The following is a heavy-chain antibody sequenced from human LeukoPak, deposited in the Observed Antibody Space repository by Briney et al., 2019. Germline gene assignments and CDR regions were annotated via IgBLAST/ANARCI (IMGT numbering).Heavy chain of an antibody. CDR2: IIPIFGTA. V-gene: IGHV1-69*05. Sequence: GASVKVSCKASGGTFSSYAISWVRQAPGQGLEWMGGIIPIFGTANYAQKFQGRVTITTDESTSPAYLELSSLRSEDTAVYYCARDGYYGSGSYYNVADYWGQGTLVTVSS. CDR1: GGTFSSYA. D-gene: IGHD3-10*01. CDR3: ARDGYYGSGSYYNVADY. J-gene: IGHJ4*02.